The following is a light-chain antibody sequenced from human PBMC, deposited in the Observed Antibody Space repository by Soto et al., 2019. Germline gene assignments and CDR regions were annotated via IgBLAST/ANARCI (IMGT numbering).Light chain of an antibody. J-gene: IGLJ3*02. CDR2: SNN. Sequence: QSVLTQPPSASGTPGQRVTISCSGSSSNIGSNTVNWYQQLPGTAPKHLIFSNNQRPSGVPDRFSGSKSGTSASLAISGLQPEDEADYYCPAWDDSLSWVFGGGTKLTVL. CDR3: PAWDDSLSWV. V-gene: IGLV1-44*01. CDR1: SSNIGSNT.